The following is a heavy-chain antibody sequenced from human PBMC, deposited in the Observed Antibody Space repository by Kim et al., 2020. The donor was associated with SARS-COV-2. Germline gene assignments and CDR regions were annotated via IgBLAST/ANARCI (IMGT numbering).Heavy chain of an antibody. V-gene: IGHV1-3*01. D-gene: IGHD6-6*01. CDR1: GYTFTSYA. J-gene: IGHJ4*02. CDR3: ATERGSAYSSSSGPLGDY. CDR2: INAGNGNT. Sequence: ASVKVSCKASGYTFTSYAMHWVRQAPGQRLEWMGWINAGNGNTKYSQKFQGRVTITRDTSASTAYMELSSLRSEDTAVYYCATERGSAYSSSSGPLGDYWGQGTLVTVSS.